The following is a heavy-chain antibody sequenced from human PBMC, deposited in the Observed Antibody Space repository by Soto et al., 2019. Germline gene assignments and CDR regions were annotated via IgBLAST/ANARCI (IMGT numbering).Heavy chain of an antibody. CDR2: ISSSGSTI. V-gene: IGHV3-48*03. CDR1: GFTFSSYE. CDR3: ARVFWSGPLDY. Sequence: EVQLVESGGGLVQPGGSQGLSCAASGFTFSSYEMNWVRQAPGKGLEWVSYISSSGSTIYYADSVKGRFTISRDNAKNSLYLQMNSLRAEDTAVYYCARVFWSGPLDYWGQGTLVTVSS. J-gene: IGHJ4*02. D-gene: IGHD3-3*01.